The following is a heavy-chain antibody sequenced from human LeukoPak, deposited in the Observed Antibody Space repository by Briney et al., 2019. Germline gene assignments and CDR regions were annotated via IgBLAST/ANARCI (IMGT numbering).Heavy chain of an antibody. CDR3: ARVSTGSNLGYGFDY. D-gene: IGHD1-26*01. CDR1: GGSLITTNYY. CDR2: IYSSGRT. J-gene: IGHJ4*02. V-gene: IGHV4-39*02. Sequence: SETLSLTCTVSGGSLITTNYYWGWIRQPPGKGLEWIGGIYSSGRTYYNPSLKSRVTISVDTSKSQFSLKLRSVAAADTAVYYCARVSTGSNLGYGFDYWGQGTLVTVSS.